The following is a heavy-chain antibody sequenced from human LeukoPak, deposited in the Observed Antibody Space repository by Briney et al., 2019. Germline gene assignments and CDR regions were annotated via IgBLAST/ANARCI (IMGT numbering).Heavy chain of an antibody. Sequence: GGSLRLSCAASGFTFSSSNMNWVRQAPGKGLQWIASISSSGSYIYYADSLKGRFTVSRDNAKNSVYLQMNSLRAEDTALYYCARNPGELYFDYWGQGTLVTVSS. J-gene: IGHJ4*02. CDR1: GFTFSSSN. V-gene: IGHV3-21*06. D-gene: IGHD3-10*01. CDR3: ARNPGELYFDY. CDR2: ISSSGSYI.